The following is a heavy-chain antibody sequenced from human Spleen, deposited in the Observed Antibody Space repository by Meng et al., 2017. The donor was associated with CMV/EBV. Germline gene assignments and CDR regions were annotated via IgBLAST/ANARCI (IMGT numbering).Heavy chain of an antibody. CDR2: IYADDSNT. CDR1: GYFFTNSW. V-gene: IGHV5-51*01. D-gene: IGHD1-26*01. Sequence: GESLKISCKASGYFFTNSWIAWVRQKPGKGLEWMGLIYADDSNTRYSPSFEGQVTISADKSISTAHLQWSSLKASDTAIYYCARSTWGRGATIINAFDMWGQGTMVTVSS. CDR3: ARSTWGRGATIINAFDM. J-gene: IGHJ3*02.